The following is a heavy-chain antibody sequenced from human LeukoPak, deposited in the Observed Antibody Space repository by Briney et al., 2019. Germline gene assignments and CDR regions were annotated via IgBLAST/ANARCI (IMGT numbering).Heavy chain of an antibody. CDR1: GFSFSSYW. J-gene: IGHJ4*02. D-gene: IGHD6-13*01. Sequence: GGSLRLSCAASGFSFSSYWMSWVRQAPGKGLEWVANIKEDGSEKNYVDSAKGRFTISRDNSKKALYLRMNSLRAEDTAVYYCAKASAGSSWYLGDDYWGQGTLVTVSS. V-gene: IGHV3-7*03. CDR2: IKEDGSEK. CDR3: AKASAGSSWYLGDDY.